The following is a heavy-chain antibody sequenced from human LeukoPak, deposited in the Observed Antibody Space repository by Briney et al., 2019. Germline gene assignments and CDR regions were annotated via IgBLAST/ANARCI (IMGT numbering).Heavy chain of an antibody. CDR3: ARDIYGSGSYTF. CDR1: GFTFSSYS. J-gene: IGHJ4*02. V-gene: IGHV3-21*01. CDR2: ISSSSSYI. D-gene: IGHD3-10*01. Sequence: PGGSLRLSCAASGFTFSSYSMNWVRQAPGKGLEWVSSISSSSSYIYYADSVKGRFTISRDNAKNSLYLQMNSLRAEDTAVYYCARDIYGSGSYTFWGQGTLVTVSS.